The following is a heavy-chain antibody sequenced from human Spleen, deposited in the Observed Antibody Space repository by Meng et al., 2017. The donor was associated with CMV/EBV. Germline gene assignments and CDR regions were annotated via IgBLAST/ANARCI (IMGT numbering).Heavy chain of an antibody. Sequence: GESLKISCAASGFTFNTYVMTWVRQAPGKGLEWVSAISSRSNYIYYGDSLKGRFTISRDNAKNSLYLQMNSLRAEDTAVYYCARVPQSGSYYFDYWGQGTLVTVSS. CDR2: ISSRSNYI. V-gene: IGHV3-21*01. CDR1: GFTFNTYV. D-gene: IGHD1-26*01. J-gene: IGHJ4*02. CDR3: ARVPQSGSYYFDY.